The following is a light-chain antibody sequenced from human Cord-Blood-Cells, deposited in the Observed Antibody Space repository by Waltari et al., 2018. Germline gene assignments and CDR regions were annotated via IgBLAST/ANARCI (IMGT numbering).Light chain of an antibody. CDR2: EDS. CDR1: ALPKKH. CDR3: YSTDSSGNHEV. J-gene: IGLJ3*02. Sequence: SYQLTQPPSVSVSPGQTARITCSGAALPKKHAYWYQQKSGQAPVLVIYEDSKRPSGIPERFSGSSSGTMATLTISGAQVEDEADYYCYSTDSSGNHEVFGGGTKLTVL. V-gene: IGLV3-10*01.